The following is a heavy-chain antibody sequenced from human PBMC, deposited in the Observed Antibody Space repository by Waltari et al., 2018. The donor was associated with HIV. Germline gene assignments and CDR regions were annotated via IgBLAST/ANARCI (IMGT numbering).Heavy chain of an antibody. CDR2: INSDGSIT. J-gene: IGHJ1*01. D-gene: IGHD5-18*01. CDR1: GFTFSSYW. V-gene: IGHV3-74*01. CDR3: AKGGTSGYTFGFGR. Sequence: EVQLVESGGGLVQPGGSLRLSCAASGFTFSSYWMHWVRQAPGKGLVRVSRINSDGSITSHADSVKGRFTISRDNARNTLYLQMNSLGAEDTAMYYCAKGGTSGYTFGFGRWGQGTLVTVSS.